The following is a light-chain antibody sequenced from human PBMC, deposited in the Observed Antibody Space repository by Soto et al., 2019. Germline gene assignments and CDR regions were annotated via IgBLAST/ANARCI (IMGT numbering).Light chain of an antibody. CDR2: DAS. Sequence: DIQMTQSPSTVSASVGDGVTITCRASQSIRTWLAWYQQKPGNPPKLLIYDASTLESGVSSGFSGSGSGTEFTLTISSLQPDDFATYYCQHYNSYSEAFGQGTKVELK. J-gene: IGKJ1*01. CDR3: QHYNSYSEA. V-gene: IGKV1-5*01. CDR1: QSIRTW.